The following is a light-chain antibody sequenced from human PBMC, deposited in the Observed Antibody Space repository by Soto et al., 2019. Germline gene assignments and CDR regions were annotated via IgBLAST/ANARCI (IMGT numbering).Light chain of an antibody. CDR3: SSYTSSSTLV. V-gene: IGLV2-14*01. CDR1: SSDVGGYNY. J-gene: IGLJ2*01. Sequence: QSALTQPDSVSGSPGQSITISCTGTSSDVGGYNYVSWYQQHPGKAPKLMISEVSNRPSGVSNRFSGSKSGNTASLTISGLQAEDEADYYCSSYTSSSTLVFGGGTKLTV. CDR2: EVS.